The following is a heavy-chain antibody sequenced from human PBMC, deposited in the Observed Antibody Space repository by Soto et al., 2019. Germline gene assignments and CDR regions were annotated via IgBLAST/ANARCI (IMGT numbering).Heavy chain of an antibody. CDR1: GFTFSSYA. Sequence: GGSLRLSCAASGFTFSSYAMSWVRQAPGKGLEWVSAISGSGGSTYYADSVKGRFTISRDNSKNTLYLQMNSLRAEDTAVYYCAKVGPQNYYGSGKVPDWAYFDYWGQGTLVTVSS. D-gene: IGHD3-10*01. CDR2: ISGSGGST. CDR3: AKVGPQNYYGSGKVPDWAYFDY. J-gene: IGHJ4*02. V-gene: IGHV3-23*01.